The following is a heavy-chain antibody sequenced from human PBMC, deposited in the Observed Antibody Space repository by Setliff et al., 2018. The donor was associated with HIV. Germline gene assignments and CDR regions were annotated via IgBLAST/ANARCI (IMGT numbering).Heavy chain of an antibody. V-gene: IGHV3-21*01. J-gene: IGHJ4*02. D-gene: IGHD3-22*01. CDR3: ARDPPWNYDSSGYYNALL. Sequence: PGGSLRLSCAASGFTFSSYSMNWVRQAPGKGLEWVSFISPSGTYIHYADSLKGRFTISRDNAKNSLYLQMNSLRAEDTAVYYCARDPPWNYDSSGYYNALLWGQGTLVTVSS. CDR2: ISPSGTYI. CDR1: GFTFSSYS.